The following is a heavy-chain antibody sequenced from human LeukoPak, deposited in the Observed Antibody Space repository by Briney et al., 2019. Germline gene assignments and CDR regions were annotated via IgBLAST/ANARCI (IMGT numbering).Heavy chain of an antibody. CDR3: ARVWITIFGVVSTFDP. CDR2: IYYSGST. J-gene: IGHJ5*02. CDR1: GGSISSSSYY. Sequence: PSETLSLTCTVSGGSISSSSYYWGWIRQPPGKGLEWIGSIYYSGSTYYNPSLKSRVTISVDTSKNQFSLKLSSVTAADTAVYYCARVWITIFGVVSTFDPWGQGTLVTVSS. D-gene: IGHD3-3*01. V-gene: IGHV4-39*07.